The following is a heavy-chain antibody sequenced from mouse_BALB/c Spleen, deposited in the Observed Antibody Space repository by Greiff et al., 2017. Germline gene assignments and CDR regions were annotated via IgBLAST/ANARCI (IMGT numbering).Heavy chain of an antibody. CDR3: ASGGLYDYDWFAY. V-gene: IGHV5-4*02. Sequence: EVKVEESGGGLVKPGGSLKLSCAASGFTFSDYYMYWVRQTPEKRLEWVATISDGGSYTYYPDSVKGRFTISRDNAKNNLYLQMSSLKSEDTAMYYCASGGLYDYDWFAYWGQGTLVTVSA. CDR2: ISDGGSYT. CDR1: GFTFSDYY. D-gene: IGHD2-4*01. J-gene: IGHJ3*01.